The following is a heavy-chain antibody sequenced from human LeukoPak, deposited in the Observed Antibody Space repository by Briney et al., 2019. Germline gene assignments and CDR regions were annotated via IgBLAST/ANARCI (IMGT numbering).Heavy chain of an antibody. Sequence: SETLSLTCAVYGGSFSGYYWSWIRQPPGKGLQWIGEINHSGGTNYNPSLKSRVTISVDTSKNQFSLKLSSVTAADTAVYYCARGWGYYYDSSGYPPDYWGQGTLVTVSS. CDR2: INHSGGT. V-gene: IGHV4-34*01. J-gene: IGHJ4*02. CDR3: ARGWGYYYDSSGYPPDY. D-gene: IGHD3-22*01. CDR1: GGSFSGYY.